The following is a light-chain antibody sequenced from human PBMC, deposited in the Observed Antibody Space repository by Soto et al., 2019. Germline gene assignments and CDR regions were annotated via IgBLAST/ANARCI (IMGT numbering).Light chain of an antibody. J-gene: IGKJ5*01. V-gene: IGKV1-39*01. CDR1: QDISTY. CDR2: SAS. Sequence: IHCTQSPSSLSASVGDRVTITCRASQDISTYLAWYQQKPGKAPKLLIHSASTLQTGVPSRFSGSGSGTDFALTITSLQPEDFATYYCQQSYTTPVTFGQGTRLEIK. CDR3: QQSYTTPVT.